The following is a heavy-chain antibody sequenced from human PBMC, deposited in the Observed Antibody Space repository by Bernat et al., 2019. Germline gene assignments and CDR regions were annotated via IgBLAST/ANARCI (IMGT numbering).Heavy chain of an antibody. J-gene: IGHJ4*02. V-gene: IGHV3-23*04. Sequence: EVQLVESGGGLVQPGGSLRLSCAASGFTFSSYAMSWVRQAPGKGLEWGAAISGSGGSTYYADYVKGRFTIARDNSKNTLYLKMNSLRAEDTAVYYCAKGEHSFDYWGQGTLVTVSS. D-gene: IGHD1-26*01. CDR2: ISGSGGST. CDR3: AKGEHSFDY. CDR1: GFTFSSYA.